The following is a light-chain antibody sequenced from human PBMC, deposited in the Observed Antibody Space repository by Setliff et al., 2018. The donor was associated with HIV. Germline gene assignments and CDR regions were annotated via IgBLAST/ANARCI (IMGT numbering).Light chain of an antibody. CDR3: CSNTGSNTYV. Sequence: QSALTQPASVSGSPGQSITISCTGTSNDVGRYDLVSWYQQHPARAPKLIIYQATRRPSGVSNRFSGSKSGNTASLTISGLQDEDEADYYCCSNTGSNTYVFGTGTKV. CDR1: SNDVGRYDL. J-gene: IGLJ1*01. V-gene: IGLV2-23*01. CDR2: QAT.